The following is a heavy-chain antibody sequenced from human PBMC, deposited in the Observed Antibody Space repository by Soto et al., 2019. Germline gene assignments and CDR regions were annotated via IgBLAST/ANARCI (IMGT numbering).Heavy chain of an antibody. Sequence: EVQLVESGGGLVQPGGSLRLSCAASGFTFSDYWMSWVRQAPGKGLEWVASINQDGSRRYYVDSVKGRFTISRDDAKKSLYLQMITLRAEDTAVYYCAKWESGDWYLGIWGQGTLVTVSS. V-gene: IGHV3-7*03. J-gene: IGHJ4*02. CDR1: GFTFSDYW. CDR3: AKWESGDWYLGI. D-gene: IGHD6-19*01. CDR2: INQDGSRR.